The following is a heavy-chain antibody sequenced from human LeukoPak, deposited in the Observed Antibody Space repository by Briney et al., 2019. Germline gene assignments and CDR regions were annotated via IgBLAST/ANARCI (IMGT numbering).Heavy chain of an antibody. J-gene: IGHJ5*02. V-gene: IGHV3-11*01. CDR3: AKDVVRGPPRSGFDP. CDR1: GFTFSDYY. Sequence: GGSLRLSCAASGFTFSDYYMSWIRQAPGKGLEWVSYISSSGSTIYYADSVKGRFTISRDNSKNTLYLQMNSLRAEDTAVYYCAKDVVRGPPRSGFDPWGQGTLVTVSS. D-gene: IGHD3-10*01. CDR2: ISSSGSTI.